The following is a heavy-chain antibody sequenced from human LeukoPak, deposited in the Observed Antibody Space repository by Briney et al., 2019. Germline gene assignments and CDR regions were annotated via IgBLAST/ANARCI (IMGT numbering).Heavy chain of an antibody. D-gene: IGHD3-22*01. J-gene: IGHJ4*02. CDR3: ARDTHDYYDISGHYSPDY. V-gene: IGHV3-11*05. CDR2: ISNSGTNT. CDR1: GLTFSDYD. Sequence: PGGSLRLSCAASGLTFSDYDMSWIRQAAGKGRQWVSYISNSGTNTNYADSVKGRFTISRDNAKNSLYLQMNSLRDEDTALYYCARDTHDYYDISGHYSPDYWGQGTLVSVSS.